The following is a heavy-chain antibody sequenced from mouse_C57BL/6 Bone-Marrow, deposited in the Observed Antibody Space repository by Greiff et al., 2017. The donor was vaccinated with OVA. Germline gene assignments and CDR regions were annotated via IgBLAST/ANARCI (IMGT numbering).Heavy chain of an antibody. CDR1: GYAFTNYL. CDR2: INPGSGGT. V-gene: IGHV1-54*01. J-gene: IGHJ3*01. CDR3: ARFYYDYGEAY. D-gene: IGHD2-4*01. Sequence: VQLQQSGAELVRPGTSVKVSCKASGYAFTNYLIEWVKQRPGQGLEWIGVINPGSGGTNYNEKFKGKATLTADKSSSTAYMQLSSPTSEDSAVYFCARFYYDYGEAYWGQGTLVTVSA.